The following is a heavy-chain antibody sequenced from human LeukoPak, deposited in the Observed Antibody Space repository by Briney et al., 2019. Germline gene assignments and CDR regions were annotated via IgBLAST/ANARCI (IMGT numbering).Heavy chain of an antibody. D-gene: IGHD6-19*01. CDR1: GFTFSDHY. CDR3: ARDAVAGTRLYY. CDR2: TKNKANSYST. V-gene: IGHV3-72*01. J-gene: IGHJ4*02. Sequence: GGSLRLSCAASGFTFSDHYMDWVRQAPGKGLEWIGHTKNKANSYSTEYAASVKGRFTISRDDSENSLYLQMNSLKTEDTAVYYCARDAVAGTRLYYWGQGTLVTVSS.